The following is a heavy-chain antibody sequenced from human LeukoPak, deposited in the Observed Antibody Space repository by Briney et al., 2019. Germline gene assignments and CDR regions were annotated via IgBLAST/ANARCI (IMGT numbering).Heavy chain of an antibody. D-gene: IGHD4-17*01. Sequence: GGSLRLSCAASGFTFSRDGMHWVRQAPGKGLEWVSVIYSGGTTYYGDSVEGRFTISRDNSRNTLNLQMNSLRAEDTAVYFCARGQSGDPAFDIWGQGTMVTVSS. CDR3: ARGQSGDPAFDI. CDR1: GFTFSRDG. V-gene: IGHV3-53*01. CDR2: IYSGGTT. J-gene: IGHJ3*02.